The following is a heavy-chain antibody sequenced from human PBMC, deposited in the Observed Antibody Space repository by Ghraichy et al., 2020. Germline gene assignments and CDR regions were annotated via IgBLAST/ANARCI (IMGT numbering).Heavy chain of an antibody. CDR2: IYYSGST. D-gene: IGHD7-27*01. CDR1: GGSVSSGSYY. Sequence: GSLRLSCTVSGGSVSSGSYYWSWIRQPPGKGLEWIGYIYYSGSTNYNPSLKSRVTISVGTSKDQFSLKLRYVTAADTAVYYCARSKWGYHYYGMDVWGQGTTVTFSS. V-gene: IGHV4-61*01. CDR3: ARSKWGYHYYGMDV. J-gene: IGHJ6*02.